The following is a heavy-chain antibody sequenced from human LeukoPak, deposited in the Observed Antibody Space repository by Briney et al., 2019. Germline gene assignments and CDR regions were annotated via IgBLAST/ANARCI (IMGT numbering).Heavy chain of an antibody. Sequence: QPGGSLRLSCAASGFTFSSYAMHWVRQAPCKGLEWVAVISYDGSNKYYADSVKGRFTISRDNSKNTLYLQMNSLRAEDTAVYYCARDRGARIAAAGWDFQHWGQGTLVTVSS. CDR2: ISYDGSNK. CDR3: ARDRGARIAAAGWDFQH. D-gene: IGHD6-13*01. CDR1: GFTFSSYA. V-gene: IGHV3-30-3*01. J-gene: IGHJ1*01.